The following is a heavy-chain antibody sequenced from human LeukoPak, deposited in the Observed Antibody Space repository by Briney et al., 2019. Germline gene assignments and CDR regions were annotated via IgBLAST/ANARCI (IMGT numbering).Heavy chain of an antibody. J-gene: IGHJ5*02. CDR2: ISYDGSNK. CDR1: GFTFSSYA. CDR3: ARDLARYYDFWSGYSWFDP. D-gene: IGHD3-3*01. Sequence: PGGSLRLSCAASGFTFSSYAMHWVRQAPGKGLEGVAVISYDGSNKYYADSVKGRFTISRDNSKNTLYLQMNSLRAEDTAVYYCARDLARYYDFWSGYSWFDPWGQGTLVTVSS. V-gene: IGHV3-30*01.